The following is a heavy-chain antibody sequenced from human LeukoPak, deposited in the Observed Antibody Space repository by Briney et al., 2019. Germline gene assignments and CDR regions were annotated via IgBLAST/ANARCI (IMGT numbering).Heavy chain of an antibody. CDR1: GFTFSSYA. Sequence: GGSLRLSCPASGFTFSSYAMSWVRQAPGKGLEWVSAISGSGGSTYYADSVKGRFTISRDNSKNTLYLQMNSLRAEDTAVYYCAKNGGWDLLWFGELPDFDYWGQGTLVTVSS. D-gene: IGHD3-10*01. CDR2: ISGSGGST. J-gene: IGHJ4*02. CDR3: AKNGGWDLLWFGELPDFDY. V-gene: IGHV3-23*01.